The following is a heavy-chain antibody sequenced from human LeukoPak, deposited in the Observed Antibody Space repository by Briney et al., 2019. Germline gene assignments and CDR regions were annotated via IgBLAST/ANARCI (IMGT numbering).Heavy chain of an antibody. V-gene: IGHV5-51*01. CDR2: IYPADSDT. J-gene: IGHJ4*02. D-gene: IGHD3-10*01. CDR1: GYSFTSYW. CDR3: ARGDGSYYFDY. Sequence: GESLKISCQGSGYSFTSYWIGWVRQMPGRGLDWMGIIYPADSDTRYSPSFQGQVTISADKSINTAYLQWSSLKASDTAIYYCARGDGSYYFDYWGQGTPVTVSS.